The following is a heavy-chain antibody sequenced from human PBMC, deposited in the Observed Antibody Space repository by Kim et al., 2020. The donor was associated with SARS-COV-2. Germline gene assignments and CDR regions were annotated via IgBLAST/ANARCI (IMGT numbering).Heavy chain of an antibody. Sequence: SYIYYADSVKGRFTISRDNAKNSLYLQMNSLRAEDTAVYYCVCATYSRGYWGQGTLVTVSS. J-gene: IGHJ4*02. V-gene: IGHV3-21*01. CDR3: VCATYSRGY. D-gene: IGHD2-21*01. CDR2: SYI.